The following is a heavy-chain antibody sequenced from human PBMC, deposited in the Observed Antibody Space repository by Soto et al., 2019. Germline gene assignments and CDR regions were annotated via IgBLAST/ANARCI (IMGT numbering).Heavy chain of an antibody. V-gene: IGHV1-69*06. CDR1: GCTFSSYA. Sequence: SVKVSCKASGCTFSSYAISWVRQAPGQGLEWMGGIIPIFGTANYAQKFQGRVTITADKSTSTAYMELSSLRSEDTAVYYCYGSGSSYDYWGQGTLVTVSS. D-gene: IGHD6-19*01. J-gene: IGHJ4*02. CDR2: IIPIFGTA. CDR3: YGSGSSYDY.